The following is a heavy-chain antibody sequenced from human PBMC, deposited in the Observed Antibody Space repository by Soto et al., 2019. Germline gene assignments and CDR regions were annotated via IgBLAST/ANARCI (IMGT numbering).Heavy chain of an antibody. Sequence: QVPLVQSGAEVKKPGASVKVSCKASGYTFTSYAMHWVRQAPGQRLEWMGWINAGNGNTKYSQKFQGRVTITRDTSASTAYMELSSLRSEDTAVYYCASGYCSGGSCYGSFDYWGQGTLVTVSS. CDR2: INAGNGNT. CDR1: GYTFTSYA. V-gene: IGHV1-3*01. J-gene: IGHJ4*02. D-gene: IGHD2-15*01. CDR3: ASGYCSGGSCYGSFDY.